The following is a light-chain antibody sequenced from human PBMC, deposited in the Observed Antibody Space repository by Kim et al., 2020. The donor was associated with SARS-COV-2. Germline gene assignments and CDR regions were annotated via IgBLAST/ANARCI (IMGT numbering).Light chain of an antibody. CDR2: YDS. V-gene: IGLV3-21*04. Sequence: GKEARVSSEGKSIGSTSVHWYQQQSGQAPVLVIYYDSDRPSGIPERFSGSNSGNTATLTISRVEAGDEADYYCQVWDSSSDHRVVFGGGTQLTVL. J-gene: IGLJ2*01. CDR1: SIGSTS. CDR3: QVWDSSSDHRVV.